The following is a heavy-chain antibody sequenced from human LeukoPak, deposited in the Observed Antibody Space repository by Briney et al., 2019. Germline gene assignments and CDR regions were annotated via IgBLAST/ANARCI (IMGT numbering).Heavy chain of an antibody. Sequence: GGSLRLSCAASGFTFIDYDMHWVSQVIGKGLEWVSAIGIRGDTHYSGSVKGRFTISRENAESSLYLQMNSLRAEDTALYYCARGGIQVSGIDEFDYWGQGTLVTVSS. D-gene: IGHD6-19*01. J-gene: IGHJ4*02. CDR3: ARGGIQVSGIDEFDY. V-gene: IGHV3-13*01. CDR2: IGIRGDT. CDR1: GFTFIDYD.